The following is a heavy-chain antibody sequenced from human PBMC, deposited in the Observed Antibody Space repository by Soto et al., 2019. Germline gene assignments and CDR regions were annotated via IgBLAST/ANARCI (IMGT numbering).Heavy chain of an antibody. Sequence: SETLSLTCTVSGVSFSSSLWSWVRQPPGKGLEWIAHIYYSGSTYYNPSLKSRVTISLDTSKNQFSLRLSSVTVADTALYYCERGSLRFLEYDYWGQGTLVTVSS. CDR2: IYYSGST. J-gene: IGHJ4*02. D-gene: IGHD3-3*01. V-gene: IGHV4-59*12. CDR1: GVSFSSSL. CDR3: ERGSLRFLEYDY.